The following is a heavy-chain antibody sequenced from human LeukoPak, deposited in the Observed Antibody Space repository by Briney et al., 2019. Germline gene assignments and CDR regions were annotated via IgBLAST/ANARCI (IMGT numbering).Heavy chain of an antibody. Sequence: GGSLRLSCAASGFTFSTYTMHWVRQAPGKGLEWVALISYEGSKQNYADSVKGRFTISRDNSQNTLYLEMNSLRTEDTAVYYCARAPYTSGWYFAFDYWGQGTLVTVSS. CDR3: ARAPYTSGWYFAFDY. J-gene: IGHJ4*02. V-gene: IGHV3-30-3*01. CDR1: GFTFSTYT. D-gene: IGHD6-19*01. CDR2: ISYEGSKQ.